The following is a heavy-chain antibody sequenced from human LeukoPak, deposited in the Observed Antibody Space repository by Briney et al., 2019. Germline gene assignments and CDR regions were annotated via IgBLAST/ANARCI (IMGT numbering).Heavy chain of an antibody. CDR2: ISWNSGSI. D-gene: IGHD1/OR15-1a*01. CDR3: ARDPITGTPTWFDP. CDR1: GFTFDDYA. J-gene: IGHJ5*02. V-gene: IGHV3-9*01. Sequence: GGSLRLSCAASGFTFDDYAMHWVRQAPGKGLEWVSGISWNSGSIGYADSVKGRFTISRDNAKNSLYLQMNSLRDEDTAVYYCARDPITGTPTWFDPWGQGTLVTVSS.